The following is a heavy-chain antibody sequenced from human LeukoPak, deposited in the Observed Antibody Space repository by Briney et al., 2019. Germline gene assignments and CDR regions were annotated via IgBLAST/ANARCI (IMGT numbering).Heavy chain of an antibody. CDR3: ARRGIAAAGYFDY. CDR1: GFTFSSYG. CDR2: IWYDGSNK. D-gene: IGHD6-13*01. V-gene: IGHV3-33*01. J-gene: IGHJ4*02. Sequence: GGSLRLSCEASGFTFSSYGMHWVRQAPGKGLEWVAVIWYDGSNKYYADSVKGRFTISRDNSKNTLYLQMNSLRAEDTAVYYCARRGIAAAGYFDYWGQGTLVTVSS.